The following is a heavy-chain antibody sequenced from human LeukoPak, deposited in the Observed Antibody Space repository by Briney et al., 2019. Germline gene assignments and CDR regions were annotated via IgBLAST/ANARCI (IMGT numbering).Heavy chain of an antibody. CDR2: MNPNSGNT. D-gene: IGHD6-19*01. V-gene: IGHV1-8*02. Sequence: GSSVKVSCKASGGTFISYAISWVRQAPGQGLEWMGWMNPNSGNTGYAQKFQGRVTMTRNTSISTAYMELSSLRSEDTAVCYCARAVAGTLDYWGQGTLVTVSS. J-gene: IGHJ4*02. CDR1: GGTFISYA. CDR3: ARAVAGTLDY.